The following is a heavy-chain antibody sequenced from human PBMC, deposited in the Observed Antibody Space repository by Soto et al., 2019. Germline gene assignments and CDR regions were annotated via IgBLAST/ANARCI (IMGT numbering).Heavy chain of an antibody. CDR1: GGSFSGYY. V-gene: IGHV4-34*01. Sequence: SETLSLTCAVYGGSFSGYYWSWIRQPPGKGLEWIGEINHSGSTNYNPSLKSRVTISVDTSKNQFSLKLSSVTAADTAVYYCARVMLWDYGGLHFDYWGQGTLVTVSS. D-gene: IGHD4-17*01. CDR2: INHSGST. CDR3: ARVMLWDYGGLHFDY. J-gene: IGHJ4*02.